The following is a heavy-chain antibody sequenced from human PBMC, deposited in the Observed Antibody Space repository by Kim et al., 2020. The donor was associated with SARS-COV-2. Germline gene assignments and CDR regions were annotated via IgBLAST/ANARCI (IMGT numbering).Heavy chain of an antibody. CDR3: AKEVSSSWGYDYVMDV. J-gene: IGHJ6*02. D-gene: IGHD6-13*01. Sequence: DSVKCRVTITRDNSKNTVYLQMTSQRAEDRAVYYCAKEVSSSWGYDYVMDVWGQGTTVTVSS. V-gene: IGHV3-33*06.